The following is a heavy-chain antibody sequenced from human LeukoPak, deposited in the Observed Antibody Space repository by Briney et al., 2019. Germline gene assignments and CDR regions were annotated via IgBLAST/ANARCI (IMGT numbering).Heavy chain of an antibody. CDR2: IKADGSEK. J-gene: IGHJ4*02. D-gene: IGHD1-26*01. CDR1: GFSFNGHW. Sequence: GGSLRLSCAASGFSFNGHWMNWVRQPPGKGLEWVANIKADGSEKYYVDSVKGRFTISRDDAKRTVDLQMDSLRAEDTAIYYCAYRNNFEYWGQGALVTVSS. CDR3: AYRNNFEY. V-gene: IGHV3-7*05.